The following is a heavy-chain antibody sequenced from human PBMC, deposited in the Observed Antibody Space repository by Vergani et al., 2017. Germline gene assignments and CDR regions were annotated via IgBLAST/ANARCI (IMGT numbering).Heavy chain of an antibody. CDR1: GGSISSYY. Sequence: QVQLQESGPGLVKPSETLSLTCTVSGGSISSYYWSWSRQPPGKGLEWIGYIYYSGSTNYNPSLKSRVTISVDTSKNQFSLTLSSVTAADTAVYYCARHLTGYGDLDAFDIWGQGTMVTVSS. CDR2: IYYSGST. D-gene: IGHD4-17*01. J-gene: IGHJ3*02. V-gene: IGHV4-59*08. CDR3: ARHLTGYGDLDAFDI.